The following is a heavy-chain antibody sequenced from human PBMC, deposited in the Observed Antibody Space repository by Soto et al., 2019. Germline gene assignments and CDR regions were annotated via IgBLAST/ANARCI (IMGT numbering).Heavy chain of an antibody. CDR3: LGYSSSWNWFDP. D-gene: IGHD6-13*01. CDR2: IIPIFGTA. CDR1: GGTFSSYA. V-gene: IGHV1-69*13. Sequence: GASVKVSCKASGGTFSSYAISRVRQAPGQGLEWMGGIIPIFGTANYAQKFQGRVTITADESTSTAYMELSSLRSEDTAVYYCLGYSSSWNWFDPWGQGTLVTVSS. J-gene: IGHJ5*02.